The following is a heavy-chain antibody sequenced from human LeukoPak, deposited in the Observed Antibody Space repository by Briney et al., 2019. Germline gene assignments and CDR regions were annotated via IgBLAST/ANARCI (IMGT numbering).Heavy chain of an antibody. CDR1: EYIFTTDY. V-gene: IGHV1-46*01. CDR2: VNPSGDST. Sequence: ASVKVSCKASEYIFTTDYIHWVRQAPGQGLEWMGTVNPSGDSTTYAQNFQGRVTMTRDTSTSTVYMELSSLTSEDTAVYYCARDFLTGAGTFDYWGQGTLVTVSS. D-gene: IGHD3-9*01. CDR3: ARDFLTGAGTFDY. J-gene: IGHJ4*02.